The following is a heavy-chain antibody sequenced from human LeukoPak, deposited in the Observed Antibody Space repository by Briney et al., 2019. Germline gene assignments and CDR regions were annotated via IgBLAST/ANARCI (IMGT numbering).Heavy chain of an antibody. Sequence: SETLSLTCTVSGGSISSSSYYWGWIRQPPGKGLEWIGSIYYSGSTYSNPSLKSRVTISVDTSKNQFSLKLSSVTAADTAVYYCARHRYYYDSSGYYSPYYFDYWGQGTLVTVSS. CDR3: ARHRYYYDSSGYYSPYYFDY. V-gene: IGHV4-39*01. D-gene: IGHD3-22*01. CDR1: GGSISSSSYY. CDR2: IYYSGST. J-gene: IGHJ4*02.